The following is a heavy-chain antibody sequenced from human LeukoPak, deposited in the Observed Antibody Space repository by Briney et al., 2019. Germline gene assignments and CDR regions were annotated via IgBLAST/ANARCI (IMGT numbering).Heavy chain of an antibody. CDR2: ISYDGSNK. D-gene: IGHD3-9*01. CDR3: AREYYDILTGLLGSLDY. V-gene: IGHV3-30*03. CDR1: GFTFSSYG. Sequence: GRSLRLSCAASGFTFSSYGMHWVRQAPGKGLEWVAVISYDGSNKYYADSVKGRFTISRDNSKNTLYPQMNSLRAEDTAVYYCAREYYDILTGLLGSLDYWGQGTLVTVSS. J-gene: IGHJ4*02.